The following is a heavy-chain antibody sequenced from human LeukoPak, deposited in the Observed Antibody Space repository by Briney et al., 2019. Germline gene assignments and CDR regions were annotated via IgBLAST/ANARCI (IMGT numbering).Heavy chain of an antibody. CDR2: ISSSSSYI. Sequence: GGSLRLSCVASGFTFGSHWMHWVRQAPGKGLVWVSSISSSSSYIYYADSVKGRFTISRDNAKNSLYLQMNSLRAEDTAVYYCARARSYYDSSGYYTRPAAFDIWGQGTMVTVSS. CDR3: ARARSYYDSSGYYTRPAAFDI. J-gene: IGHJ3*02. CDR1: GFTFGSHW. D-gene: IGHD3-22*01. V-gene: IGHV3-21*01.